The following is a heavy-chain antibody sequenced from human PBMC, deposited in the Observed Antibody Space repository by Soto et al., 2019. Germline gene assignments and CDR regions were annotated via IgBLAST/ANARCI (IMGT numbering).Heavy chain of an antibody. CDR2: ISSSGAM. CDR1: GFSFSAYD. CDR3: TREFGLTCTSTSCSYNWFDI. V-gene: IGHV3-48*03. D-gene: IGHD2-2*01. J-gene: IGHJ5*01. Sequence: GGSLRLSCAATGFSFSAYDMNWVRQAPGKGLEWISYISSSGAMHYADSVRGRFTISRDNAKNSLFLQLSGLRADDTAVYYCTREFGLTCTSTSCSYNWFDIWGHGTLVTVSS.